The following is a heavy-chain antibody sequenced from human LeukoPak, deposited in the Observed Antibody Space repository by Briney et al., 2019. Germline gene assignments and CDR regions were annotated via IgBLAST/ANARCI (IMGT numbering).Heavy chain of an antibody. D-gene: IGHD1-26*01. CDR2: ISAYNGKT. CDR1: GYTFTSYG. CDR3: ARDGIAYSGSFSDY. Sequence: ASVKVSCKASGYTFTSYGISWVRQAPGQGLEWMGWISAYNGKTNYPQKLQGRVTMTTDTSTSTAYMELRSLRSDDTAVYYCARDGIAYSGSFSDYWGQGTLVTVSS. J-gene: IGHJ4*02. V-gene: IGHV1-18*01.